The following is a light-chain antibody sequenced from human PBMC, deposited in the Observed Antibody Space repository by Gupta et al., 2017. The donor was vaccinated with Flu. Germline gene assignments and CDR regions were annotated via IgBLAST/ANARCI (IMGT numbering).Light chain of an antibody. CDR3: AAWDDSLSGNWV. J-gene: IGLJ3*02. Sequence: QSVLTQPPSASGTPGQRVTISCSGSSSNIGSNYLYWYQQLPGTAPKLLIYRNNQRPSGVPDRFSGSKAGTSASLAISGLRSEDEADYYCAAWDDSLSGNWVFGGGTKLTVL. V-gene: IGLV1-47*01. CDR1: SSNIGSNY. CDR2: RNN.